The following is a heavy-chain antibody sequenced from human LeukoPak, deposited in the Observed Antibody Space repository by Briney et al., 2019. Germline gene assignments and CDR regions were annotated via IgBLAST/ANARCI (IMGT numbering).Heavy chain of an antibody. V-gene: IGHV1-2*02. D-gene: IGHD6-19*01. Sequence: ASVKVSCKASGYTFTGYYLHWVRQAPGQGLEWMGWINPNSGDTSYAQNFQGRVTMTRDTSISTAYMELSSLTSDDTALYYCARDGAVAGTAYPEYWGQGTLVTVSS. J-gene: IGHJ4*01. CDR2: INPNSGDT. CDR1: GYTFTGYY. CDR3: ARDGAVAGTAYPEY.